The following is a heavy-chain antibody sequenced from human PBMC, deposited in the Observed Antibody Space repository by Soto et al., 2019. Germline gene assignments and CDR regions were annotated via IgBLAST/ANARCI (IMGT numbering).Heavy chain of an antibody. V-gene: IGHV1-18*04. D-gene: IGHD2-2*02. Sequence: QDQLVQSGAEVKKPGASVKISCEASGYTFTSHGISWVRQAPGQGLEWLGWISTYNSRTHYAQKVQGRVTMTTDTSTSTAYFDLRSLTFDDTAVYYCARARYCASPSCYKHYYYGMDTWGQGTKVTVSS. CDR2: ISTYNSRT. J-gene: IGHJ6*02. CDR3: ARARYCASPSCYKHYYYGMDT. CDR1: GYTFTSHG.